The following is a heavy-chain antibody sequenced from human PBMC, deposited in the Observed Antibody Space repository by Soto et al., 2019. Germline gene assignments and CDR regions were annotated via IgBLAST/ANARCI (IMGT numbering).Heavy chain of an antibody. CDR2: VSGSGGST. V-gene: IGHV3-23*01. CDR1: GFTFSNFA. D-gene: IGHD6-13*01. CDR3: ATEKSGGWSGGAHY. J-gene: IGHJ4*02. Sequence: EVQLLESGGGLVQPGGSLRLSCAASGFTFSNFAMNWVRQAPGKGLDWVSGVSGSGGSTYYADSVKGRFTISRDKAKKTMDLKAKGAAVEYTAVYFCATEKSGGWSGGAHYWGQGTLVTVSS.